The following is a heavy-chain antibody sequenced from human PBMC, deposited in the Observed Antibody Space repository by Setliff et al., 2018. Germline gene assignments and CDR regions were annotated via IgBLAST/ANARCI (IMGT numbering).Heavy chain of an antibody. V-gene: IGHV4-31*03. J-gene: IGHJ4*02. CDR1: GDSIRRGAY. CDR2: IHHSGET. CDR3: ARARDGIDFDYFDY. Sequence: SETLSLTCTVPGDSIRRGAYWSWIRQHPGKGLEWIGYIHHSGETFYNPSLRSRVIISVDTSKNQFSLKVTSLIAADTAVYYCARARDGIDFDYFDYWGRGTPVTVSS.